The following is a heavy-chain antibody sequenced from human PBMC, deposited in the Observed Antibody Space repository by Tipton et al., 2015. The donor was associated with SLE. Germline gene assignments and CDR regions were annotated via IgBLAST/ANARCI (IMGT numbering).Heavy chain of an antibody. CDR3: ARGYPPDGFDL. V-gene: IGHV4-59*01. CDR2: IFYSDNT. J-gene: IGHJ3*01. D-gene: IGHD2-2*02. Sequence: TLSLTCTVSGGSISTFYWTWIRQPPGKGLEWIGYIFYSDNTNYNPSLKSRVTISVDTSKNQFSLELNSVTAADTAVYYCARGYPPDGFDLGVPGTMVTASS. CDR1: GGSISTFY.